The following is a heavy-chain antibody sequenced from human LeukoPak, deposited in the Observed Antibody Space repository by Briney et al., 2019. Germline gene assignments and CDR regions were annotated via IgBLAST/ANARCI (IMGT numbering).Heavy chain of an antibody. CDR3: TGTIVGKWAIDY. CDR2: IYSGGST. V-gene: IGHV3-53*01. J-gene: IGHJ4*02. Sequence: GGSLRLSCAASGFTVSRNYMTWVRQAPGKGLEWVSVIYSGGSTYYADSVKGRFTISRDNSKNTLYLQMNSLRAEDTAVYYCTGTIVGKWAIDYWGQGTLVTVSS. D-gene: IGHD3-22*01. CDR1: GFTVSRNY.